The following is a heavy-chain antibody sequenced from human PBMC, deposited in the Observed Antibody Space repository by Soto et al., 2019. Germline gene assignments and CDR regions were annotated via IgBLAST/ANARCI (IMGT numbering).Heavy chain of an antibody. Sequence: SETLSLTCTVSGGSISNYFWNWIRQSPGKGLEWIGYIYYSGSTYYNPSLKSRVTISVDTSKNQFSLKLSSVTAADTAVYYCARASLWFGELLGGPWGQGTLVTVSS. J-gene: IGHJ5*02. CDR3: ARASLWFGELLGGP. CDR1: GGSISNYF. CDR2: IYYSGST. D-gene: IGHD3-10*01. V-gene: IGHV4-59*01.